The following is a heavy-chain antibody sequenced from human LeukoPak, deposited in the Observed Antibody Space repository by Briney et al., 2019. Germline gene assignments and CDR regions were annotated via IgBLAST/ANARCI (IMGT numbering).Heavy chain of an antibody. CDR2: VSYDGRNK. CDR3: AKDVGKWESLHFFDY. J-gene: IGHJ4*02. Sequence: GGSLRLSCAASGFTFSSYGMHWVRQAPGKGLEWVAVVSYDGRNKFYKDSVKGRFTISRDNSKNTLYLQMNSLRAEDAAVYYCAKDVGKWESLHFFDYWGQGTLVTVSS. V-gene: IGHV3-30*18. CDR1: GFTFSSYG. D-gene: IGHD1-26*01.